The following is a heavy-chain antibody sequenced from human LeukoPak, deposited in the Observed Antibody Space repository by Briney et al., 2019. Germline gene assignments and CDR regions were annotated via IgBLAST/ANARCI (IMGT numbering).Heavy chain of an antibody. CDR2: IYYSGST. D-gene: IGHD3-10*01. Sequence: SETPSLTCTVSGGSISSYYWSWIRQPPGKGLEWIGYIYYSGSTNYNPSLKSRVTISVDTSKNQFSLKLSSVTAADTAVYYCARATYYYGSGSYLFDYWGQGTLVTVSS. V-gene: IGHV4-59*01. CDR1: GGSISSYY. CDR3: ARATYYYGSGSYLFDY. J-gene: IGHJ4*02.